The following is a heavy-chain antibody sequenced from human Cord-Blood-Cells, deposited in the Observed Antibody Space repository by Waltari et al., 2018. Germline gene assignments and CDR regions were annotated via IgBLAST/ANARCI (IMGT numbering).Heavy chain of an antibody. CDR2: MSGGGGST. CDR1: GFTFSSYA. CDR3: AKDTDIVVVVAASPVGGMDV. Sequence: EVQLVESGGGLVQPGGSLRLSCAASGFTFSSYAMSWVRQAPGKGLEWVSAMSGGGGSTYYSDSVKGRFTSSRDNSKNTLYLKMNSLRAEDTAVYYGAKDTDIVVVVAASPVGGMDVWGQGTTVTVSS. J-gene: IGHJ6*02. D-gene: IGHD2-15*01. V-gene: IGHV3-23*04.